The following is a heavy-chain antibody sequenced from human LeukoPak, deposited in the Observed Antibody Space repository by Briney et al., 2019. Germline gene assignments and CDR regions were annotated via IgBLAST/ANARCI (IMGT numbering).Heavy chain of an antibody. CDR2: INHSGST. CDR3: ARGGRYYDFWSGYYPLFDY. V-gene: IGHV4-34*01. Sequence: PSETLSLTSAVYGVSFSVYYWSCIPHPPGKGLEWIGEINHSGSTNYNPSLKSRVTISVETSKNQCSLKLSSVTAADTAVYYCARGGRYYDFWSGYYPLFDYWGQGTLVTVSS. CDR1: GVSFSVYY. J-gene: IGHJ4*02. D-gene: IGHD3-3*01.